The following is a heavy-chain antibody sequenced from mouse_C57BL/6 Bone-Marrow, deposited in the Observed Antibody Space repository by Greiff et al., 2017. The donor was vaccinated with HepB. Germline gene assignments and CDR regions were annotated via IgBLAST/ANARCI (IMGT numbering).Heavy chain of an antibody. V-gene: IGHV1-52*01. CDR1: GYTFTSYW. CDR2: IDPSDSET. Sequence: QVQLQQPGAELVRPGSSVKLSCKASGYTFTSYWMHWVKQRPIQGLEWIGNIDPSDSETHYNQKFKDKATLTVDKSSSTAYMQLSSLTSEDSAVYYCARGTTVVDPYFDYWGQGTTLTVSS. CDR3: ARGTTVVDPYFDY. J-gene: IGHJ2*01. D-gene: IGHD1-1*01.